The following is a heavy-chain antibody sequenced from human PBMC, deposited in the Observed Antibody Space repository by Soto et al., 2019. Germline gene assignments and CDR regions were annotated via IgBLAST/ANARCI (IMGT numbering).Heavy chain of an antibody. J-gene: IGHJ6*02. CDR1: GFTFSSYA. CDR3: AREVGAYYYHYRMDV. D-gene: IGHD1-26*01. CDR2: ISYDGSNK. Sequence: VGSLRLSCAASGFTFSSYAMHWVRQAPGKGLEWVAVISYDGSNKYYADSVKGRFTISRDNSKNTLYLQMNSLRAEDTAVYYCAREVGAYYYHYRMDVRGQGTTVTV. V-gene: IGHV3-30-3*01.